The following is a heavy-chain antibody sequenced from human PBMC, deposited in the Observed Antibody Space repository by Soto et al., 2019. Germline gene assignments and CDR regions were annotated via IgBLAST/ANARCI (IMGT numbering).Heavy chain of an antibody. Sequence: QVQLQQWGAGLLKPSETLSLTCAVYGGSFSGYYWSWIRQPPGKGLEWIGENNHSGSTNYNPPLKRRVTISVDTPNTKLSQKLGSVTAAETAVYYCARGGAARQDSYDYGGQGTLVAVSP. CDR2: NNHSGST. CDR1: GGSFSGYY. J-gene: IGHJ4*02. CDR3: ARGGAARQDSYDY. V-gene: IGHV4-34*01. D-gene: IGHD6-6*01.